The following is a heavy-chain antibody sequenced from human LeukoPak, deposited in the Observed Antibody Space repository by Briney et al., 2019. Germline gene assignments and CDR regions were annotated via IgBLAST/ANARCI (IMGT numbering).Heavy chain of an antibody. CDR2: MYYSAST. V-gene: IGHV4-30-4*01. J-gene: IGHJ5*02. CDR1: GGSISSGDYY. D-gene: IGHD3-22*01. CDR3: ARPYYYDSRIDP. Sequence: SQTLSLTCTVSGGSISSGDYYWGWIRQPPGKGLEWIAYMYYSASTYYNPSLKSRVTMSADTSKNQLSLKLSSVTAADTAVYYCARPYYYDSRIDPWGQGILVTVSS.